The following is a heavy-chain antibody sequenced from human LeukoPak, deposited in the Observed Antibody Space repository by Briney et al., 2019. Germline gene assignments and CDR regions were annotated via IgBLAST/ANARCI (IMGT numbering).Heavy chain of an antibody. Sequence: SETLSLTCAVYGGSFSGYYWSWIRQPPGKGLEWIGEINHSGSTNYNPSLKSRVTISVDTSKNQFSLKLSSVTAADTAVYYCARTGTLGDSSSPTRKHDAFDIWGQGTMVTVSS. CDR3: ARTGTLGDSSSPTRKHDAFDI. V-gene: IGHV4-34*01. CDR2: INHSGST. CDR1: GGSFSGYY. J-gene: IGHJ3*02. D-gene: IGHD3-22*01.